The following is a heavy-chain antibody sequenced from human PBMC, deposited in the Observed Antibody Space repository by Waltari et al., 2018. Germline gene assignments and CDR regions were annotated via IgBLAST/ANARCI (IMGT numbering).Heavy chain of an antibody. J-gene: IGHJ6*02. Sequence: QVQLVQSGAEVKKPGSSVKVSCKASGGTFSSYAISWVRQAPGQGLEWMGGIIPIFGTANYAQKFQGRVTITADESTSTAYMELSSLRSEDTAVYYCARKFDSGYDLAGVGDYYYYGMDVWGQGPTV. CDR2: IIPIFGTA. CDR3: ARKFDSGYDLAGVGDYYYYGMDV. CDR1: GGTFSSYA. V-gene: IGHV1-69*01. D-gene: IGHD5-12*01.